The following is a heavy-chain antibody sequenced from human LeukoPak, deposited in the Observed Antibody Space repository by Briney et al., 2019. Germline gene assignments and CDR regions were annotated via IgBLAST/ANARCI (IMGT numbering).Heavy chain of an antibody. CDR1: GFTFSTYL. CDR2: NSYDASTK. J-gene: IGHJ4*02. V-gene: IGHV3-30-3*01. CDR3: ARDGYSFGHDFDY. Sequence: GRSLRLTCAASGFTFSTYLMHWVRQAPGKGLEWVALNSYDASTKYAESVKGRFTIPKDRSKNTLYLQMNSLRAEDTAVYYCARDGYSFGHDFDYWGQGTLVTVSS. D-gene: IGHD5-18*01.